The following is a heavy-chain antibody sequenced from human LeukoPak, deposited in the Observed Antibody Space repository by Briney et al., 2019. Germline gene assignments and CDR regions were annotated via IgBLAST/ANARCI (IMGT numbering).Heavy chain of an antibody. CDR3: ARDRHTLGYSSGWYLGWFDP. CDR1: GYTFTSYA. CDR2: INAGNGNT. Sequence: ASVKVSCKASGYTFTSYAMHWVRQAPGQRLEWMGWINAGNGNTKYSQKFQGRVTITRDTSASTAYMELSSLRSEDTAVYYCARDRHTLGYSSGWYLGWFDPWGRGTLVTVSS. V-gene: IGHV1-3*01. D-gene: IGHD6-19*01. J-gene: IGHJ5*02.